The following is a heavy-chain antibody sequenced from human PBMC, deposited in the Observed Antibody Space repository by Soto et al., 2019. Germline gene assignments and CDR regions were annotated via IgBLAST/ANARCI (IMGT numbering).Heavy chain of an antibody. Sequence: QVQLQESGPGLVKPSQTLSLTCTVSGGSISSGGYYWSWIRQHPGKGLVWIGYIYYSGSTYYSPSLKSRVTISVDTSKNHFSLKLSSVTAADTAVYYCARGRGSSSWYNWFDPWGQGTLVTVSS. V-gene: IGHV4-31*03. CDR1: GGSISSGGYY. CDR2: IYYSGST. D-gene: IGHD6-13*01. J-gene: IGHJ5*02. CDR3: ARGRGSSSWYNWFDP.